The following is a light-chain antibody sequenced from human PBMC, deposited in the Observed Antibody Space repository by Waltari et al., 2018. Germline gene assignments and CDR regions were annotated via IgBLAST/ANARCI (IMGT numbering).Light chain of an antibody. Sequence: SALTQPRSVSGSPGQSVTISCTGTTNDLGSYNYVSWYQQHPGKAPKLIIYEVSNRPSGIPNRCSASKSGNTASLTISGLQAEDEADYYCSSYTTSSAPGVFGTGTRVTVL. V-gene: IGLV2-14*01. CDR3: SSYTTSSAPGV. J-gene: IGLJ1*01. CDR1: TNDLGSYNY. CDR2: EVS.